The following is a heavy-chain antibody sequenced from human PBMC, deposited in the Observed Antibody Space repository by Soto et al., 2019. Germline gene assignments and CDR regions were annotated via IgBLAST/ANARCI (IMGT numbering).Heavy chain of an antibody. CDR1: GDSISNSRW. CDR2: IFHSGDT. D-gene: IGHD6-19*01. Sequence: QVQLQESGPGLVKPSGTLSLTCAVSGDSISNSRWWTWVRQPPGKGLEWIGDIFHSGDTNYNPSLKSRVFISVDKSQNQFSLKVSSVTAADTALYYCAYRTGWYRHDVWGQGTLVTVSS. J-gene: IGHJ3*01. V-gene: IGHV4-4*02. CDR3: AYRTGWYRHDV.